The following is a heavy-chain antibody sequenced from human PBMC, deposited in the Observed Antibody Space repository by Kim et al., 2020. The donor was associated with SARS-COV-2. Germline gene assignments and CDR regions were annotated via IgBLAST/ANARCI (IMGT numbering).Heavy chain of an antibody. V-gene: IGHV1-3*01. Sequence: ASVKVSCKASGYTFTSYAMHWVRQAPGQRLEWMGWINAGNGNTKYSQKFQGRVTITRDTSASTAYMELSSLRSEDTAVYYCARDHVEQNQIQALAKIFDSWRWFDPWGQGTLVTVSS. D-gene: IGHD6-13*01. J-gene: IGHJ5*02. CDR2: INAGNGNT. CDR3: ARDHVEQNQIQALAKIFDSWRWFDP. CDR1: GYTFTSYA.